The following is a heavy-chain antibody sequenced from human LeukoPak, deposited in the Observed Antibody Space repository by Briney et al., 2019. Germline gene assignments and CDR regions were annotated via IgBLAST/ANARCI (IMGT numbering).Heavy chain of an antibody. J-gene: IGHJ6*02. D-gene: IGHD1-26*01. CDR1: ADSISSSKW. V-gene: IGHV4-4*02. CDR3: ARSRDTTNYYGMDV. CDR2: IHHGGSS. Sequence: SGTLSLTCAVSADSISSSKWWSWVRQAPGKGLEWIGEIHHGGSSNYNPSLKSRVTISIDKYKNQFSLKMSSVTAADTAVYYCARSRDTTNYYGMDVWGQGTTVSVSS.